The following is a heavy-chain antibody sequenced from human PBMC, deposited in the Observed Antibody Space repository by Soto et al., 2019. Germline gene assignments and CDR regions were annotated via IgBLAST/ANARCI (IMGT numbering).Heavy chain of an antibody. Sequence: ASVKVSCKVSGYTLTELSMHWVRQAPGKGLEWMGGFDPEDGETIYAQKFQGRVTMTEDTSTDTAYMELSSLRSEDTAVYYCAIVNWNYALGYYYGMDVWGQGTTVTVYS. D-gene: IGHD1-7*01. CDR1: GYTLTELS. CDR3: AIVNWNYALGYYYGMDV. CDR2: FDPEDGET. J-gene: IGHJ6*02. V-gene: IGHV1-24*01.